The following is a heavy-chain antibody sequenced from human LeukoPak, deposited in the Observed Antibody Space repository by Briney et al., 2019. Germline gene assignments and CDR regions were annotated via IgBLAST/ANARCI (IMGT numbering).Heavy chain of an antibody. CDR2: INPNSGST. CDR1: GYTFTGYY. V-gene: IGHV1-2*02. CDR3: ARAAGTYNWFDP. Sequence: ASVKVSCKASGYTFTGYYMHWVRQAPGQGLEWMGWINPNSGSTNYAQKFQGRVTMTRDTSISTAYMELSRLRSDDTAVYYCARAAGTYNWFDPWGQGTLVTVSS. J-gene: IGHJ5*02. D-gene: IGHD3/OR15-3a*01.